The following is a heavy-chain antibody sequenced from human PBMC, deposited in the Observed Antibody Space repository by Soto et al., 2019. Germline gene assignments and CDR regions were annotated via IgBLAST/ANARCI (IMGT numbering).Heavy chain of an antibody. CDR2: IWYDGSNK. CDR1: GFTFSSYG. V-gene: IGHV3-33*01. J-gene: IGHJ4*02. CDR3: ASDSYGSGSYYFDY. D-gene: IGHD3-10*01. Sequence: PGGSLRLSCAASGFTFSSYGMHWVRQAPGKGLEWVAVIWYDGSNKYYADSVKGRFTISRDNSKNTLYLQMNSLRAEDTAVYYCASDSYGSGSYYFDYWGQGTLVTVSS.